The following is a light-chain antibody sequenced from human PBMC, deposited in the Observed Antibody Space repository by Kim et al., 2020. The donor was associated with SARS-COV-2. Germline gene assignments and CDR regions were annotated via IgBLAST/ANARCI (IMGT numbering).Light chain of an antibody. V-gene: IGKV3-20*01. CDR3: QQYGGSLT. CDR1: QTISYYY. CDR2: GTS. Sequence: LSPGETATLSCRASQTISYYYLAWYQQKPGQAPRLLIYGTSNRDTGIPDRFSGSGSGTDFTLTISRLEPEDFAVYYCQQYGGSLTFGGGTKVEIK. J-gene: IGKJ4*01.